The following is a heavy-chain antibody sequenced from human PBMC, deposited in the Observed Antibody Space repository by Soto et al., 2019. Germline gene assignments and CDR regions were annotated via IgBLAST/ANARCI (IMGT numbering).Heavy chain of an antibody. CDR1: GFTFSSYD. Sequence: GGSLRLSCAASGFTFSSYDMHWVRQATGKGLEWVSAIGTAGDTYYPGSVKGRFTISRENAKNSLYLQMNSLRAGDTAVYYCARGGSSSWSFVGYYYYMDVWGKGTTVTVSS. CDR2: IGTAGDT. J-gene: IGHJ6*03. D-gene: IGHD6-13*01. CDR3: ARGGSSSWSFVGYYYYMDV. V-gene: IGHV3-13*01.